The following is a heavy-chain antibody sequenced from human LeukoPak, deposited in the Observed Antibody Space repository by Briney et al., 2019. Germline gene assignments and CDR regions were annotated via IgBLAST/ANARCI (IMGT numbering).Heavy chain of an antibody. Sequence: GGSLRLSCAASGFTVSSNYMSWVRQAPGKGLEWVSVIYSGGSTYYADSVKGRFTISRDNSKNTLYLQMNSLRAEDTAVYYCARVRDGYIYSYYFDYWGQGTLVTVSS. CDR1: GFTVSSNY. V-gene: IGHV3-66*01. D-gene: IGHD5-24*01. CDR3: ARVRDGYIYSYYFDY. J-gene: IGHJ4*02. CDR2: IYSGGST.